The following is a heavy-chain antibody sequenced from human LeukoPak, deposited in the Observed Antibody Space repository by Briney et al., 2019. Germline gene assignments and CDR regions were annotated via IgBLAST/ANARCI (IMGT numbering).Heavy chain of an antibody. Sequence: GRSLRLSCAASGFTFSSYAMHWVRQAPGKGLEWVAVISYDGSNKYYADSVKGRFTISRDNSKNTLYLQMNSLRAEDTAVYYCAKESSGEYTYGSPWVWGQGPRVTVSS. CDR1: GFTFSSYA. CDR2: ISYDGSNK. J-gene: IGHJ4*02. CDR3: AKESSGEYTYGSPWV. V-gene: IGHV3-30-3*01. D-gene: IGHD5-18*01.